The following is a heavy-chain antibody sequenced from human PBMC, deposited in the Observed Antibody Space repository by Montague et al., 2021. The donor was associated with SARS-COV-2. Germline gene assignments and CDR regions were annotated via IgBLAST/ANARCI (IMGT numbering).Heavy chain of an antibody. J-gene: IGHJ5*02. Sequence: SETLSLTCTVSGGSISSSSNYWGWIRQPPGKGLEWIGSIYYSGSTYYNSSLKSLVTISVDTSKNQFSLKLNSVTATDTAVYYCARLVWFGELSSENWFDPWGQGTLVPVSS. CDR2: IYYSGST. CDR3: ARLVWFGELSSENWFDP. V-gene: IGHV4-39*01. CDR1: GGSISSSSNY. D-gene: IGHD3-10*01.